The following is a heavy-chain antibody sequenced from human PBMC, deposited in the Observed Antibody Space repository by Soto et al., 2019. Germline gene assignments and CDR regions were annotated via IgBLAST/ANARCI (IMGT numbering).Heavy chain of an antibody. D-gene: IGHD6-13*01. CDR2: ISSSSSYI. CDR1: GFPFSIYS. Sequence: GGSVRLSCAASGFPFSIYSMNLVRQSPGKGLEWVSSISSSSSYIYYADSVKGRFNISRDNAKNSLYLQMNSLRDEDTAVYYCARGYSSLGYDDYGMDVWGQGT. CDR3: ARGYSSLGYDDYGMDV. J-gene: IGHJ6*02. V-gene: IGHV3-21*01.